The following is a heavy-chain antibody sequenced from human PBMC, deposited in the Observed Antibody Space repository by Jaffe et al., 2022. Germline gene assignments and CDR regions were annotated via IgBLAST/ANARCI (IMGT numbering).Heavy chain of an antibody. CDR1: GFSVSTNY. J-gene: IGHJ4*02. Sequence: EVQLVESGGGLVQPGGSLRLSCAASGFSVSTNYMTWVRQAPGKGLEWVSFIYSGGSTYYADSVRGRFTISRHNSENTLYLQMNSLRAEDTAVYYCAGFYDSNGYSYRGHFDYWGQGTLVTVSS. CDR2: IYSGGST. V-gene: IGHV3-53*04. CDR3: AGFYDSNGYSYRGHFDY. D-gene: IGHD3-22*01.